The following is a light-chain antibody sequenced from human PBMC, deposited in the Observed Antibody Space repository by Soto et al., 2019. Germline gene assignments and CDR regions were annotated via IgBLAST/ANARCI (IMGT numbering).Light chain of an antibody. CDR2: GAS. Sequence: EIVLIQSACTLSSSPGERATFSCRASQSISSTYLAWYQQKPGQAPRLLINGASSRATGIPDRFSGSASGTDSTLTINRLEPEDFAVYYCQQYGYSRTFGQGTKVDIK. V-gene: IGKV3-20*01. CDR1: QSISSTY. CDR3: QQYGYSRT. J-gene: IGKJ1*01.